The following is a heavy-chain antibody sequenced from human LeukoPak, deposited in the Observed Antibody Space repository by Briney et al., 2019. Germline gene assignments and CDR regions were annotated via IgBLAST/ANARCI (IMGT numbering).Heavy chain of an antibody. J-gene: IGHJ4*02. Sequence: GGSLRLFCAASGFTFSTYTMNWVRQAPGKGLEWVSYISSSSSTIYYADSVKGRFTISRDNAKNSLYLQMNSLRSEDTAVYYCARDILTGYYGYWGQGTLVTVSS. CDR2: ISSSSSTI. D-gene: IGHD3-9*01. CDR3: ARDILTGYYGY. V-gene: IGHV3-48*01. CDR1: GFTFSTYT.